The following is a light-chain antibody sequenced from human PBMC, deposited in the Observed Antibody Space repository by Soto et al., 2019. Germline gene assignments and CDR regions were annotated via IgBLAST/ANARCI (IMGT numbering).Light chain of an antibody. CDR2: GAS. CDR1: QSVSSS. CDR3: QQYNNWPPFT. Sequence: EIVMTQYPATMSVSPGERVTLSCRASQSVSSSLAWYQQKPGQAPRLLIYGASTKATGIPARFSGSGSGTEFTLTISSLQSEDFAVYYCQQYNNWPPFTFGPGTKVDIK. V-gene: IGKV3-15*01. J-gene: IGKJ3*01.